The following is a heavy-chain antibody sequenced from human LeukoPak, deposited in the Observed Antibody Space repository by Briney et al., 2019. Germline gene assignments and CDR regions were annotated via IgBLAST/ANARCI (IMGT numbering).Heavy chain of an antibody. Sequence: SGPALVKPTQTLTLTCTFSGFSLSTSGMRVSWIRQPPGKALEWLARIDWDGDKFYSTSLKTRLTISRDTSKNQVVFTMTNMDPVDTATYYCARGSGREVPAAMAFGYWGQGALVTVSS. D-gene: IGHD2-2*01. CDR3: ARGSGREVPAAMAFGY. J-gene: IGHJ4*02. V-gene: IGHV2-70*04. CDR2: IDWDGDK. CDR1: GFSLSTSGMR.